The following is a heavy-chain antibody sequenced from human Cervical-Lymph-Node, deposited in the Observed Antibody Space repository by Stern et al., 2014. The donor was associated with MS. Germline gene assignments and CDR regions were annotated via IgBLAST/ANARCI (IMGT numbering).Heavy chain of an antibody. V-gene: IGHV3-30*18. CDR2: ISYDGSIK. Sequence: QVQLVESGGGVVQPGRSLRLSCAASGFTFNTYGMQWVRQAPGKGLEWVAVISYDGSIKYYADSVKGRFTISRDNSKNTLYLQMNSLRPEDTAVYYCAKDRMQKYDYDSSGYSYFDYWGQGTLVTVSS. CDR1: GFTFNTYG. CDR3: AKDRMQKYDYDSSGYSYFDY. J-gene: IGHJ4*02. D-gene: IGHD3-22*01.